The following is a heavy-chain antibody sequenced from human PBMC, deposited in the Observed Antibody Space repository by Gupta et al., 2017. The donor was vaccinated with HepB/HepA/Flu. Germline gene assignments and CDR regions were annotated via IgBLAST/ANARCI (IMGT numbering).Heavy chain of an antibody. Sequence: VVQPGRSLRLSCAASGFTFSTYGIHWVRQAPGKGLECVAVISHDEKKQYYADSVKGRFTISRDNSKNMLFLQMTGLRVEDTAVYYCARDGENGYNDLDAWGQGTLVTVSS. CDR2: ISHDEKKQ. V-gene: IGHV3-30*03. CDR1: GFTFSTYG. J-gene: IGHJ5*02. D-gene: IGHD5-24*01. CDR3: ARDGENGYNDLDA.